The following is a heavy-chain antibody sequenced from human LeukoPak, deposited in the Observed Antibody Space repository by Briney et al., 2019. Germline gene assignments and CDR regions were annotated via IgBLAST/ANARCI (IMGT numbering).Heavy chain of an antibody. CDR2: ISGSGDST. V-gene: IGHV3-23*01. CDR3: AIRTPARNYYDSMDPDGTPGY. J-gene: IGHJ4*02. CDR1: GFTFSNYG. Sequence: PGGSLRLSCAASGFTFSNYGMSWVRQAPGKGLEWVSAISGSGDSTYYADSVKGRFTISRDNSKNTLYLQMNSLRAEDTAVYYCAIRTPARNYYDSMDPDGTPGYWGQGTLVTVSS. D-gene: IGHD3-22*01.